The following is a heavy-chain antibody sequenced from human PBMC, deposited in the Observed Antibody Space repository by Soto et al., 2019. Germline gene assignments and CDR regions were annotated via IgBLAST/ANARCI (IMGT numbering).Heavy chain of an antibody. D-gene: IGHD2-2*01. CDR3: ARQSCGSTSCFYDY. CDR2: LNPNSGAT. J-gene: IGHJ4*02. V-gene: IGHV1-2*02. CDR1: EYTFTDNY. Sequence: ASVKVSCKTSEYTFTDNYIYWIRQAPGQGLEWMGWLNPNSGATDFAQKFQGRVTLTSDTSISTAYMELNRLTSDDTAVFYCARQSCGSTSCFYDYWGPGTLVTVS.